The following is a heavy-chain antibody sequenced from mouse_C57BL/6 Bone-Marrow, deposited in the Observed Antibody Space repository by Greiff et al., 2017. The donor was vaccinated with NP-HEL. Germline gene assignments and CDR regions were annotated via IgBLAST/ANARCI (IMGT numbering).Heavy chain of an antibody. CDR2: INPDSSTI. Sequence: PASAIDFSRYWMSWVRRAPGKGLEWIGEINPDSSTINYAPSLKDKFIISRDNAKNTLYLQMSKVRSEDTALYYCARREDSNYEVWFAYWGQGTLVTVSA. CDR1: AIDFSRYW. D-gene: IGHD2-5*01. CDR3: ARREDSNYEVWFAY. V-gene: IGHV4-1*01. J-gene: IGHJ3*01.